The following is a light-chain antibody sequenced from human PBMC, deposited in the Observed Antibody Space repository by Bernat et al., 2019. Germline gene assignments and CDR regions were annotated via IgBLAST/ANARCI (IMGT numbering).Light chain of an antibody. J-gene: IGKJ5*01. CDR3: QQRSNWPIT. Sequence: EIVLTQSPATLSLSPGERATLSCRASQSVSSYLAWYQQKPGQAPRLLIYDTSNRATGIPARFSGSGSGTDFTLTISGLEPEDFADYYCQQRSNWPITVGQGTRLELK. CDR1: QSVSSY. V-gene: IGKV3-11*01. CDR2: DTS.